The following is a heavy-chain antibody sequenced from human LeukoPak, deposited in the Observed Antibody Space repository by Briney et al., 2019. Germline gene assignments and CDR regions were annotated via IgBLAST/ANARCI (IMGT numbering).Heavy chain of an antibody. CDR2: IKQDGGEK. J-gene: IGHJ4*02. Sequence: PGGSLRLSCAASGFTFSSYWMSWVRQAPGKGLEWVANIKQDGGEKYYVDSVKGRFTISRDNAKNSLYLQMNSLRAEDTAVYYCARDPGDCSGGSCYSDWGQGTLVTVSS. D-gene: IGHD2-15*01. CDR1: GFTFSSYW. CDR3: ARDPGDCSGGSCYSD. V-gene: IGHV3-7*01.